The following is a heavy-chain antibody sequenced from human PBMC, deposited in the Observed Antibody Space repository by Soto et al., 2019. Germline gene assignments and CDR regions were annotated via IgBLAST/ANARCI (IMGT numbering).Heavy chain of an antibody. J-gene: IGHJ6*02. CDR3: AKDRIAVAGTSPAPEYYDYYYYGMDV. Sequence: GGSLRLSCAASGFTFSSYAMSWARQAPGKGLEWVSAISGSGGSTYYADSVKGRFTISRDNSKNTLYLQMNSLRAEDTAVYYCAKDRIAVAGTSPAPEYYDYYYYGMDVWGQGTTVTVSS. CDR2: ISGSGGST. D-gene: IGHD6-19*01. V-gene: IGHV3-23*01. CDR1: GFTFSSYA.